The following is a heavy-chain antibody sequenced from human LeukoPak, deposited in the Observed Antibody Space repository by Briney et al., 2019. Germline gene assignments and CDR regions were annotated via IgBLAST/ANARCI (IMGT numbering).Heavy chain of an antibody. V-gene: IGHV4-59*01. Sequence: SETLSPTCTVSGGSISSYYWSWIRQPPGKGLEWIGYIYYSGSTNYNPSLKSRVTISVDTSKNQFSLKLSSVTAADTAVYYCARVSNDYGDYTNWFDPWGQGTLVTVSS. CDR3: ARVSNDYGDYTNWFDP. J-gene: IGHJ5*02. CDR1: GGSISSYY. D-gene: IGHD4-17*01. CDR2: IYYSGST.